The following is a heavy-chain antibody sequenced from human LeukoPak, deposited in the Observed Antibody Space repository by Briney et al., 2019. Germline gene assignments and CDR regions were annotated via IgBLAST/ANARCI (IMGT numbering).Heavy chain of an antibody. J-gene: IGHJ6*03. Sequence: ASVKVSCKASGYNFTSYDINWVRQATGQGLERMGWMNPNSGNTGYAQKFQGRVTITRNTSISTAYMELSSLRSEDTAVYYCARARGTGTSYYYYMDVWGKGTTVTVSS. CDR2: MNPNSGNT. V-gene: IGHV1-8*01. D-gene: IGHD1-7*01. CDR3: ARARGTGTSYYYYMDV. CDR1: GYNFTSYD.